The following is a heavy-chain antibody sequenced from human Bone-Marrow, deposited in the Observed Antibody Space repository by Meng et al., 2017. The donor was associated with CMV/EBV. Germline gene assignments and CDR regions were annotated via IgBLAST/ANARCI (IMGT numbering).Heavy chain of an antibody. Sequence: SVKVSCKASGGTFSSYAISWVRQAPGQGLEWMGGIIPILGIANYAQKFQGRVTIIADKSTSTAYMELSSLRSEDTAVYYCARLREYQLLFRYYYYGMDVWGQGTTVTVSS. D-gene: IGHD2-2*01. CDR3: ARLREYQLLFRYYYYGMDV. CDR2: IIPILGIA. J-gene: IGHJ6*02. CDR1: GGTFSSYA. V-gene: IGHV1-69*10.